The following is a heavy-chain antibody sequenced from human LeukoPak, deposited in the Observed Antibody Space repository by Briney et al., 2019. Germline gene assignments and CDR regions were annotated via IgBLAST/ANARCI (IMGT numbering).Heavy chain of an antibody. CDR1: GGSISSGSYY. Sequence: SETLSLTCTVSGGSISSGSYYWSWIRQPAGKGLEWIGRIYTSGSTNYNPSLKSRVTISVDTSKNQFSLKLSSVTAADTAVYYCARDLSNRGRDYYYYTDVWGKGTTVTVSS. D-gene: IGHD7-27*01. CDR3: ARDLSNRGRDYYYYTDV. V-gene: IGHV4-61*02. CDR2: IYTSGST. J-gene: IGHJ6*03.